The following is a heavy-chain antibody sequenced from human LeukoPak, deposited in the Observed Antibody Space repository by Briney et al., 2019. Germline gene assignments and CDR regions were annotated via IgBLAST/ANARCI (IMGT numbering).Heavy chain of an antibody. Sequence: GRSLRLSCAASGFTLSSYGMHWVRQAPGKGLEWVAVISYDGSNKYYADSVKGRFTISRDNSKNTLYLQMNSLRAEDTAVYYCAKDPNYYDSSGYYYLDYWGQGTLVTVSS. CDR1: GFTLSSYG. CDR3: AKDPNYYDSSGYYYLDY. V-gene: IGHV3-30*18. J-gene: IGHJ4*02. D-gene: IGHD3-22*01. CDR2: ISYDGSNK.